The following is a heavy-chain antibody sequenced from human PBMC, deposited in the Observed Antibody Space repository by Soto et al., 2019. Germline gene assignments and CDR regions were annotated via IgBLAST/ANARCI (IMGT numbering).Heavy chain of an antibody. V-gene: IGHV4-34*01. CDR3: ARALSYDFWSGYRNNYGMDV. CDR1: GGSFSGYY. D-gene: IGHD3-3*01. J-gene: IGHJ6*02. Sequence: SETLSLTCVVYGGSFSGYYWSWIRQPPGKGLEWIGEINHSGSTNYNPSLKSRVTISVDTSKNQFSLKLSSVTAADTAVYYCARALSYDFWSGYRNNYGMDVWGQGTTVTVSS. CDR2: INHSGST.